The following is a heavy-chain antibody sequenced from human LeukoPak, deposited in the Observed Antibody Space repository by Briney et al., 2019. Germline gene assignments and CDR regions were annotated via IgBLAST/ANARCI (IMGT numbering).Heavy chain of an antibody. CDR2: IIPIFGTA. V-gene: IGHV1-69*13. Sequence: ASVKVSCKASGGTFSSYAISWVRQAPGQGLGWMGGIIPIFGTANYAQKFQGRVTITADESTSTAYMELSSLRSEDTAVYYCASSSYDSSGYYPTGYFDYWGQGTLVTVSS. CDR1: GGTFSSYA. J-gene: IGHJ4*02. CDR3: ASSSYDSSGYYPTGYFDY. D-gene: IGHD3-22*01.